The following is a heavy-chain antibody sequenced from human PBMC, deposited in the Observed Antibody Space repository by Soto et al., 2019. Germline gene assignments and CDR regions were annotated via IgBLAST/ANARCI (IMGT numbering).Heavy chain of an antibody. Sequence: ASVKVSCKASGYTFTSYGISWVRQAPGQGLEWMGWISAYNGNTNYAQKLQGGVTMTRNTSISTAYMELSSLRSEDTAVYYCARGPAYCSSTSCSLPDYWGQGTLVTVSS. CDR2: ISAYNGNT. J-gene: IGHJ4*02. CDR1: GYTFTSYG. V-gene: IGHV1-18*01. D-gene: IGHD2-2*01. CDR3: ARGPAYCSSTSCSLPDY.